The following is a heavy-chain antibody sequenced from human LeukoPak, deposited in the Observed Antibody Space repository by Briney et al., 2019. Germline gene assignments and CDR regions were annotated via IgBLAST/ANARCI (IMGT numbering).Heavy chain of an antibody. D-gene: IGHD4-23*01. CDR2: IKQDASEK. CDR3: ARYVYGGNFDY. J-gene: IGHJ4*02. CDR1: GFTFSNYW. Sequence: GGSLRLSCAASGFTFSNYWMSWVRQAPGKGLEWVANIKQDASEKYYVDSVKGRFTIFRDNAKNSLYLQMNSLRAEDTAVYYCARYVYGGNFDYWGQGTLVPSPQ. V-gene: IGHV3-7*05.